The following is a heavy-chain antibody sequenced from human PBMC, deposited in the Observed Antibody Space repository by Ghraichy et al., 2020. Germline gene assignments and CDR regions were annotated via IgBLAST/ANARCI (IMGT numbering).Heavy chain of an antibody. Sequence: ASVKVSCKASGYTFTSYGISWVRQAPGQGLEWMGWISAYNGNTNYAQKLQGRVTMTTDTSTSTAYMELRSLRSDDTAVYYCARMGGYYYDSSGFPVDYWGQGTLVTVSS. D-gene: IGHD3-22*01. CDR3: ARMGGYYYDSSGFPVDY. CDR1: GYTFTSYG. J-gene: IGHJ4*02. V-gene: IGHV1-18*04. CDR2: ISAYNGNT.